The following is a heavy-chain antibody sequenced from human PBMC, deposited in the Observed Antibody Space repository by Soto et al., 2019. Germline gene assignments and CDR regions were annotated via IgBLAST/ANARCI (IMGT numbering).Heavy chain of an antibody. V-gene: IGHV3-30-3*01. CDR1: GFTFSSYA. D-gene: IGHD3-3*01. Sequence: TGGSLRLSCAASGFTFSSYAMHWVRQAPGKGLEWVAVISYDGSNKYYADSVKGRFTISRDNSKNTLYLQMNSLRAEDTAVYYCARERDLRFLEWLIVYWGQGTLVTVSS. CDR2: ISYDGSNK. J-gene: IGHJ4*02. CDR3: ARERDLRFLEWLIVY.